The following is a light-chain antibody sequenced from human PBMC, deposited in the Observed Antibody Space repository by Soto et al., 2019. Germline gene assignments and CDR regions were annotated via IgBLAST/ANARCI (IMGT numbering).Light chain of an antibody. CDR3: QQYSRYPLT. V-gene: IGKV1-16*02. J-gene: IGKJ4*01. CDR1: QDIRIY. Sequence: DIQLTQSPSSLSASVGDTVTITCRASQDIRIYLAWFQQKPGKAPQSLIYAASSLQSGVPSKFSGSSSGTDFTLTINILQPEDFATYYCQQYSRYPLTFGGGTKVEIK. CDR2: AAS.